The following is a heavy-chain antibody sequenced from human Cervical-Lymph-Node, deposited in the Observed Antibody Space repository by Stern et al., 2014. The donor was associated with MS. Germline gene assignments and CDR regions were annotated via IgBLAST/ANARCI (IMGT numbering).Heavy chain of an antibody. CDR3: ARGSYSHYPQWYFDL. Sequence: QLQLQESGPGLVKPSETLSLTCSLSGVSTSNHFWNWIRQPPGKGLEWIGYSHYSGSAPYNPSLKSRATISVDTSKNHFSLRLTSVTPADTAFYFCARGSYSHYPQWYFDLWGRGTLVTVSS. CDR1: GVSTSNHF. J-gene: IGHJ2*01. V-gene: IGHV4-59*11. D-gene: IGHD4-11*01. CDR2: SHYSGSA.